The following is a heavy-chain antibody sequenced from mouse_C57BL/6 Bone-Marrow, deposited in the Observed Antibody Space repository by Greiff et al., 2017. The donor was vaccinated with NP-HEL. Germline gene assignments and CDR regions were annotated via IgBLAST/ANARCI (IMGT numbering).Heavy chain of an antibody. J-gene: IGHJ3*01. D-gene: IGHD3-2*02. Sequence: VMLVESGAELARPGASVKLSCKASGYTFTSYGISWVKQRTGQGLEWIGEIYPRSGNTYYNEKFKGKATLTADKSSSTAYMELRSLTSEDSAVYFCASSSGSSWFAYWGQGTLVTVSA. CDR1: GYTFTSYG. V-gene: IGHV1-81*01. CDR3: ASSSGSSWFAY. CDR2: IYPRSGNT.